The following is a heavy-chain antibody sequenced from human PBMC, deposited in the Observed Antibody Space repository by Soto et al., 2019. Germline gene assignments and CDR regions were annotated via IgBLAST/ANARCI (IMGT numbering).Heavy chain of an antibody. CDR2: INAGNGDT. J-gene: IGHJ4*02. Sequence: ASVKVSCKASGYTFTSTYMHWVRQAPGQRPEWMAWINAGNGDTKYSQNFQGRVTVTRDTSASTAYMELSSLTSEDTAVYYCATFEHLATRPGDYWGQGTLVTVSS. CDR1: GYTFTSTY. D-gene: IGHD6-6*01. V-gene: IGHV1-3*01. CDR3: ATFEHLATRPGDY.